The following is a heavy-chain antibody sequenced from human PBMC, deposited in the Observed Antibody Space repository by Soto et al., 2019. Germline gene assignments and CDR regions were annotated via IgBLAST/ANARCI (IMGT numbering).Heavy chain of an antibody. J-gene: IGHJ3*02. D-gene: IGHD3-22*01. CDR1: GYSFSNFW. CDR3: ARRDYYDSSDPSLTRAAFDI. Sequence: PGESLKISCRGSGYSFSNFWIGWGRQMPWKGLEWMGIIYPGDSDIRYSPSFQGQVTFSVDKSISTAYLRWSSLKASDTAMYYCARRDYYDSSDPSLTRAAFDIWGQGTLVTVSS. CDR2: IYPGDSDI. V-gene: IGHV5-51*01.